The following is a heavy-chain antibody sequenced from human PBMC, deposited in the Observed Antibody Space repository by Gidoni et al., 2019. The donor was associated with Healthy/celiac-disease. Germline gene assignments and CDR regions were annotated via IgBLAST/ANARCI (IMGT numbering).Heavy chain of an antibody. V-gene: IGHV1-46*01. CDR2: INPSGGST. CDR1: GYTFTSYY. J-gene: IGHJ4*02. CDR3: AIVRGANNGDFDY. Sequence: QVQLVQSGAEVKKPGASLKVSCKASGYTFTSYYMHGVALAPGQGLEWIGIINPSGGSTSYAQKFQGRVTMTRDTSTSTVYMELSSLRSEDTAVYYCAIVRGANNGDFDYWGQGTLVTVSS. D-gene: IGHD3-10*02.